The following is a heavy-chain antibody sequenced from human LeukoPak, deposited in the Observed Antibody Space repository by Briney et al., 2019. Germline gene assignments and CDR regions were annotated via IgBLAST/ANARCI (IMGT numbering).Heavy chain of an antibody. CDR3: ARDPGETKSIATVVYGSSRFDKRWFDP. Sequence: GGSLRLSCAASGFTFSNYYMHWVRQAPGKGLVWVSRITTDVTDTRYADSVKGRFTISRDNAKNTLYLQMNSLRAEDTAVYYCARDPGETKSIATVVYGSSRFDKRWFDPWGQGTLVTVSS. J-gene: IGHJ5*02. CDR2: ITTDVTDT. V-gene: IGHV3-74*01. CDR1: GFTFSNYY. D-gene: IGHD2-8*02.